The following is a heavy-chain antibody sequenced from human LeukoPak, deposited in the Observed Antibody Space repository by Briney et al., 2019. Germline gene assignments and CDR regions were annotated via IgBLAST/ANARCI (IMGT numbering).Heavy chain of an antibody. Sequence: QPGGSLRLSCAASGFTFSSYAMNWVRQAPGKGLEWVSYISSSSTIIYNADSVKGRFTISRDNAKNSLFLQMNSLRAEDTAVYYCARGIAAGTWGQGTLVTVSS. J-gene: IGHJ5*02. CDR2: ISSSSTII. D-gene: IGHD6-13*01. CDR1: GFTFSSYA. CDR3: ARGIAAGT. V-gene: IGHV3-48*01.